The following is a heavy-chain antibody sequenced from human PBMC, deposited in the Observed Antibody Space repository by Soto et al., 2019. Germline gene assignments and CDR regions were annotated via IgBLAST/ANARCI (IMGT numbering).Heavy chain of an antibody. J-gene: IGHJ4*02. CDR3: AHTRGRRYQLLFFDY. CDR1: GFSLSTSGVG. D-gene: IGHD2-2*01. V-gene: IGHV2-5*02. Sequence: SGPTLVNHTQMLTLTGTFSGFSLSTSGVGVGWVRQPPGKALEWLALIYWDDDKRYSPSLKSRLTITKDTSKNQVVLTMTNMDPVDTATYYCAHTRGRRYQLLFFDYWGQGTLVTVSS. CDR2: IYWDDDK.